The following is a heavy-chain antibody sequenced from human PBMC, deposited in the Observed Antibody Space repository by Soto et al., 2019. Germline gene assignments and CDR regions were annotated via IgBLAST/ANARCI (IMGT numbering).Heavy chain of an antibody. J-gene: IGHJ6*03. D-gene: IGHD5-12*01. CDR3: ARESGGATATLDYYYFYMDV. V-gene: IGHV1-2*04. Sequence: QVQLVQSGAEVRKPGASVTVSCRSSGDSFNDYYIHWVRQAPGQGFEWMGWINPNGGVTKYAQKFQGWVSMTRDTSMRTVYMQLSRLRSDDTAVYYCARESGGATATLDYYYFYMDVWGTGNTVTVSS. CDR1: GDSFNDYY. CDR2: INPNGGVT.